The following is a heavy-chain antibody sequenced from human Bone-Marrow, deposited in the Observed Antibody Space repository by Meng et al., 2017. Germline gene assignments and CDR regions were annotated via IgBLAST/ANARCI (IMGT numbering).Heavy chain of an antibody. V-gene: IGHV1-69*06. CDR2: IIPIFGTA. D-gene: IGHD3-22*01. CDR3: ARYYYDSSGRYYYYYGMDV. CDR1: GGTFSSYA. Sequence: SVKVSCKASGGTFSSYAISWVRQAPGQGLEWMGGIIPIFGTANYAQKFQGRVTITADKSTSTAYMVLSSLRSEDTAVYYCARYYYDSSGRYYYYYGMDVWGQGTTVTVSS. J-gene: IGHJ6*02.